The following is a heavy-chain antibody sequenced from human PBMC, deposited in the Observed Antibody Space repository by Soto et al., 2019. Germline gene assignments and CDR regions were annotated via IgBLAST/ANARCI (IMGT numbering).Heavy chain of an antibody. CDR2: IGTAGDT. D-gene: IGHD1-26*01. Sequence: GRSLRLACAPSGFTFRSYDIHWVRQATGKGLAWVSAIGTAGDTYYADSVKGRFSISRENAKNSLYLQMNNLRAGDTARYYCARGDSGSFYYAFDIWGQGTMVTVSS. J-gene: IGHJ3*02. CDR3: ARGDSGSFYYAFDI. V-gene: IGHV3-13*04. CDR1: GFTFRSYD.